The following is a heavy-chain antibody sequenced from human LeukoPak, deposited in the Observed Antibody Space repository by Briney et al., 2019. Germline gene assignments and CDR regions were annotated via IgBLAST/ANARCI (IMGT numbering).Heavy chain of an antibody. J-gene: IGHJ4*02. V-gene: IGHV4-39*07. CDR2: IYYSGST. CDR1: GGSISFSTYY. CDR3: ARGNVGYAARRFDY. D-gene: IGHD1-1*01. Sequence: PSETLSLTCTVSGGSISFSTYYWGWIRQPPGKGLDWIGSIYYSGSTYYNPSLKSRVTISVDTSKNQFSLKLSSVTAADTAVYYCARGNVGYAARRFDYWGQGTLVTVSS.